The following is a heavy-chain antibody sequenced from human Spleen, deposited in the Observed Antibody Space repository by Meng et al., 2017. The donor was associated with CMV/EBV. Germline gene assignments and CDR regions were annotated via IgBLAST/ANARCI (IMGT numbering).Heavy chain of an antibody. D-gene: IGHD4-11*01. V-gene: IGHV3-30*04. J-gene: IGHJ3*01. CDR3: ARWYTLSSTTTVAKAGAFDV. Sequence: SNYAMAWVRQAPGKGLEWLGVISYDGKNIYYADSVRGRFTISKDKSKNTLYLQMNSLRAEDTAVYFCARWYTLSSTTTVAKAGAFDVWGQGTMVTVSS. CDR2: ISYDGKNI. CDR1: SNYA.